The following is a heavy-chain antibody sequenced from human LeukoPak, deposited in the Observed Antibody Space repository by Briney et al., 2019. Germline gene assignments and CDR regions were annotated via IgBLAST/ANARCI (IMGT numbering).Heavy chain of an antibody. CDR3: ARHRKYSSGWYEGNYFDY. CDR2: IYYSGST. D-gene: IGHD6-19*01. Sequence: SETLSLTCTVSGGSISSSSYYWGWIRQPPGKGLEWIGSIYYSGSTYYNPSLKSRVIISVDTSKNQFSLKLSSVTAADTAVYYCARHRKYSSGWYEGNYFDYWGQGTLVTVSS. CDR1: GGSISSSSYY. J-gene: IGHJ4*02. V-gene: IGHV4-39*01.